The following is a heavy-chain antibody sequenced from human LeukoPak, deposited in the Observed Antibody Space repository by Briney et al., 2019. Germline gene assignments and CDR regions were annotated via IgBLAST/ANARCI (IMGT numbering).Heavy chain of an antibody. Sequence: GGSLRLSCVASGFTFSSNWMTWVRQAPGKGLEWVANIKQDGSEKYYVDSVKGRFTISRDNAKNSVSLQMNSLRAEDTAVYYCARGMVNYLYWGQGTLVSVSS. CDR1: GFTFSSNW. CDR3: ARGMVNYLY. V-gene: IGHV3-7*04. D-gene: IGHD2/OR15-2a*01. J-gene: IGHJ4*02. CDR2: IKQDGSEK.